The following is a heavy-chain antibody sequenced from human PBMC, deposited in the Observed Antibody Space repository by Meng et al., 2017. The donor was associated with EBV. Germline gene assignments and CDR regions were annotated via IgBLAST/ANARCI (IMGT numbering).Heavy chain of an antibody. Sequence: QAQWQQFGAEVKKPGSSVKVSCRTSGGTFRSDAVSWVRQAPGQGLEWMGGLIPMSGAPHYAQKFQDRVTIIADESTSTHSMELNNLRFEDTAMYYCASESGRGFTPDYWGQGTLVTVS. CDR2: LIPMSGAP. V-gene: IGHV1-69*01. CDR3: ASESGRGFTPDY. D-gene: IGHD3-10*01. CDR1: GGTFRSDA. J-gene: IGHJ4*02.